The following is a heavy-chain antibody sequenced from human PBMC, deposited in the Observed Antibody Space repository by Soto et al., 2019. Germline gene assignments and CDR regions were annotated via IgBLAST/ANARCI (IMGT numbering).Heavy chain of an antibody. J-gene: IGHJ5*02. V-gene: IGHV4-39*07. CDR3: ATSNDPCPGCYS. D-gene: IGHD3-10*01. Sequence: SETMSLTCTVSGGSISSSSYYWGWIRQPPGKGLEWIGNIYYTGRTYYNPSLKSRVTISVDTSKNQFSLNLTSVTAADTAIYYCATSNDPCPGCYSWGQGTLVTVSS. CDR1: GGSISSSSYY. CDR2: IYYTGRT.